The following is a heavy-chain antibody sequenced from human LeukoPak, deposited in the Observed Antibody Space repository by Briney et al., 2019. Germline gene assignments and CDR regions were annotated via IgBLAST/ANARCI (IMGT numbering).Heavy chain of an antibody. CDR1: GYTFTGYY. V-gene: IGHV1-2*06. J-gene: IGHJ4*02. CDR2: INPNSGGT. D-gene: IGHD3-16*02. Sequence: ASVKVSCKASGYTFTGYYMHWVRQAPGQGLEWMGRINPNSGGTNYAQKFQGRVTMTRDTSISTAYMELSRLRSDDTAVYYCAVLMITFGGVIAQTLTLDYWGQGTLVTASS. CDR3: AVLMITFGGVIAQTLTLDY.